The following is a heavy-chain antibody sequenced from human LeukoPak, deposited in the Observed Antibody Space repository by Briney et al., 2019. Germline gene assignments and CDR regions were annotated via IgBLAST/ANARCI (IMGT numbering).Heavy chain of an antibody. D-gene: IGHD3-10*01. CDR1: GYTFSAYC. CDR3: ARDTRALGRGVTFFDC. J-gene: IGHJ4*02. V-gene: IGHV1-2*02. Sequence: ASVKVSCKASGYTFSAYCMHWVRQAPGQGLEWMGWINPNSGGTNYAQKFQGRVTITADESTSTAYMELSSLRSEDTAVYYCARDTRALGRGVTFFDCWGQGTLVTVSS. CDR2: INPNSGGT.